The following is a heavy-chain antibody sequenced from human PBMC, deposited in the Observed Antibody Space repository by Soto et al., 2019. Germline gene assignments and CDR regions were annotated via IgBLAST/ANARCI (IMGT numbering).Heavy chain of an antibody. J-gene: IGHJ6*03. CDR2: ITGSTGTT. CDR3: AKDTSSSPSYMDV. Sequence: EVQVLESGGGSVQPGGSLRLSCAASGFTFSNFAMSWVRHAPGKGREWVSEITGSTGTTYYADSVKGRFIISRDNSKNTVHLQMNSLRAEDTAVYYCAKDTSSSPSYMDVWGKGTTVTVSS. CDR1: GFTFSNFA. D-gene: IGHD2-2*01. V-gene: IGHV3-23*01.